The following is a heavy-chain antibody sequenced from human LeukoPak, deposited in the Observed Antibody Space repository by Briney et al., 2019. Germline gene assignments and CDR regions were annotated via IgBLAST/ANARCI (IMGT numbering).Heavy chain of an antibody. J-gene: IGHJ4*02. V-gene: IGHV4-39*01. CDR1: RGSISSGSFY. Sequence: PSETLSLTCIVSRGSISSGSFYWGWIRQPPGKGLEWIGSIYYSGTTFYNPSLKSRVTISVDTSKNQLSLKLSSVTAADTAVYYCAGEQHLVVGSCDYWGQGTLVTVSS. CDR3: AGEQHLVVGSCDY. D-gene: IGHD6-13*01. CDR2: IYYSGTT.